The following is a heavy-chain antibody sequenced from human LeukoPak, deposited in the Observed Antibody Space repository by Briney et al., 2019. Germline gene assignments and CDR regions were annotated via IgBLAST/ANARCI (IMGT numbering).Heavy chain of an antibody. Sequence: KVSCKASGYTFTSYWIGWVRQMPGKGLEWMGIIYPGDSDTRYSPSFQGQVTISADKSISTAYLQWSSLKASDTAMYYCARQKDDYVWGSYRYIDYWGQGTLVTVSS. D-gene: IGHD3-16*02. CDR3: ARQKDDYVWGSYRYIDY. CDR2: IYPGDSDT. CDR1: GYTFTSYW. J-gene: IGHJ4*02. V-gene: IGHV5-51*01.